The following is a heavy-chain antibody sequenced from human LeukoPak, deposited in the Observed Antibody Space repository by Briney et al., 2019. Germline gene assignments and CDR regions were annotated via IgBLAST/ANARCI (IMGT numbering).Heavy chain of an antibody. V-gene: IGHV3-72*01. CDR3: VRAGGTRGYDI. CDR2: STDKLYSYTT. D-gene: IGHD2-15*01. Sequence: GGSLRLSCAVSGFTFSDHRMDWVRQVPGKGLQWVGRSTDKLYSYTTEYAASVKGRFTISRADSKNSLYLQMNSLKTEDTAVYYCVRAGGTRGYDIWGQGTMVTVSS. J-gene: IGHJ3*02. CDR1: GFTFSDHR.